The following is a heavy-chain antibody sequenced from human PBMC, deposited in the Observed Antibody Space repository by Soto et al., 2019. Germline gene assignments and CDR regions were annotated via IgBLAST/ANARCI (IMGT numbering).Heavy chain of an antibody. Sequence: ASVKVSCKASGYTFTSYYMHCVRQAPGQGLEWMGIINPSGGSTSYAQKFQGRVTMTRDTSTSTVYMELSSLRSEDTAVYYCARSGGSYIFDYWGQGTLVTVSS. CDR3: ARSGGSYIFDY. J-gene: IGHJ4*02. CDR1: GYTFTSYY. V-gene: IGHV1-46*03. D-gene: IGHD2-15*01. CDR2: INPSGGST.